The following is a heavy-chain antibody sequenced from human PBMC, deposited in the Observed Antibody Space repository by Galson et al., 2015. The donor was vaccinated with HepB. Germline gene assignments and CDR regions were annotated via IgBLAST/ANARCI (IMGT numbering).Heavy chain of an antibody. D-gene: IGHD2-21*02. CDR3: ARSYCGGDCYPYYFDY. CDR2: IIPIFGTA. CDR1: GGTFSSYA. J-gene: IGHJ4*02. V-gene: IGHV1-69*06. Sequence: SVKVSCKASGGTFSSYAISWVRQAPGQGLEWMGGIIPIFGTANYAQKFQGRVTITADKSTSTAYMELSSLRSEDTAVYYCARSYCGGDCYPYYFDYWGQGTLVTVSS.